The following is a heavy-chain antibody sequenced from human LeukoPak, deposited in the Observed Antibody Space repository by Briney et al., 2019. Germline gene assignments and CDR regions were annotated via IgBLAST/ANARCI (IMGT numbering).Heavy chain of an antibody. D-gene: IGHD3-10*01. CDR2: IIPIFGTA. Sequence: ASVKVSCKAPGGTFSSYAISWVRQAPGQGLEWMGGIIPIFGTANYAQKFQGRVTITADESTSTAYMELSSLRSEDTAVYYCARDPITMVRGAPDWFDPWGQGTLVTVFS. V-gene: IGHV1-69*13. CDR3: ARDPITMVRGAPDWFDP. J-gene: IGHJ5*02. CDR1: GGTFSSYA.